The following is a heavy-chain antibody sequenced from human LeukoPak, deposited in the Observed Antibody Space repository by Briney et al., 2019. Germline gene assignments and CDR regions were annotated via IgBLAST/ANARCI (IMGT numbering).Heavy chain of an antibody. CDR1: GGTFSSYA. Sequence: SVKVSCKASGGTFSSYAISWVRQAPGQGLEWMGGIIPIFGTANYAQKFLGRVTITTDESTSTAYMELSSLRSEDTAVYYCASSSRARNYYYYYMDVWGKGTTVTVSS. J-gene: IGHJ6*03. V-gene: IGHV1-69*05. CDR3: ASSSRARNYYYYYMDV. CDR2: IIPIFGTA. D-gene: IGHD6-13*01.